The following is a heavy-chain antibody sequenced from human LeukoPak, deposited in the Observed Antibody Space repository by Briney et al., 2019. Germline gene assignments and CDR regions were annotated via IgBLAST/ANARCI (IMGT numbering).Heavy chain of an antibody. CDR1: GGSFSGYY. V-gene: IGHV4-34*01. D-gene: IGHD2-2*02. CDR2: INHSGST. Sequence: PSETLSLTYAVYGGSFSGYYWSWIRQPPGKGLEWIGEINHSGSTNYNPSLKSRVTISVDTSKNQFSLKLSSVTAADTAVYYCARGWVYCSSTSCYRNYYYYGMDVWGQGTTVTVSS. J-gene: IGHJ6*02. CDR3: ARGWVYCSSTSCYRNYYYYGMDV.